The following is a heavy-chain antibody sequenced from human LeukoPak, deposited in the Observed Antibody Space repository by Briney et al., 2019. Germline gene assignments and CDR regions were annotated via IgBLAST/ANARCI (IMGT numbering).Heavy chain of an antibody. CDR3: ARGDYSSSWYEYNWIDP. CDR1: GYSISSGYY. J-gene: IGHJ5*02. Sequence: PSETLSLTCTVSGYSISSGYYWGWIRQPPGKGLEWIGSIYHSGNTYYSPSLKSRVTISVDTSKNQFSLKLSSVTAADTAVYYCARGDYSSSWYEYNWIDPWGQGTLVTVSS. CDR2: IYHSGNT. D-gene: IGHD6-13*01. V-gene: IGHV4-38-2*02.